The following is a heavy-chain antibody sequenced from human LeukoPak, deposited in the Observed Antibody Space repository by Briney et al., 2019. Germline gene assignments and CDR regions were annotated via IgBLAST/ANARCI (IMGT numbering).Heavy chain of an antibody. J-gene: IGHJ4*02. Sequence: SETLSLTCTVSGGSISSYYWSWIRQPAGKGLEWIGRIYTSGSTNYNPSLTSRVSMSVGTSKNQFSLKLSSVTAADTAVYYCARDSWGDFWSGYPDYWGQGTLVTVSS. D-gene: IGHD3-3*01. CDR2: IYTSGST. CDR1: GGSISSYY. CDR3: ARDSWGDFWSGYPDY. V-gene: IGHV4-4*07.